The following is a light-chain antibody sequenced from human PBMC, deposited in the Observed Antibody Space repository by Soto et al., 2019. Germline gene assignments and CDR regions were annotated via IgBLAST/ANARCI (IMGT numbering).Light chain of an antibody. Sequence: EIVMTQSPATLSVSPGERATLSCRASQSVSSNLAWYQQKPGQAPRLLIYGASSRATSIPARFSRRGSGTDVPLSISSLQSEDFTVNYCQQYNNWPPFTFGQGTKLEIK. CDR1: QSVSSN. V-gene: IGKV3-15*01. CDR2: GAS. CDR3: QQYNNWPPFT. J-gene: IGKJ2*01.